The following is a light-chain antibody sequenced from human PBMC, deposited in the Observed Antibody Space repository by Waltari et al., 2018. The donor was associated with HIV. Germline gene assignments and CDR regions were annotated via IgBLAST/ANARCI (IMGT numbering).Light chain of an antibody. CDR2: PDY. J-gene: IGLJ3*02. CDR1: ELGHRY. V-gene: IGLV3-1*01. Sequence: SYDLTQPPSVSVSPGPTVHITCSGDELGHRYACWYLHNPGRSPVMVIFPDYKRPSGIPERFSGSNSGNIATLTISETQPVDEADYYCQTWDRSTVDVSFGGGTKLTVL. CDR3: QTWDRSTVDVS.